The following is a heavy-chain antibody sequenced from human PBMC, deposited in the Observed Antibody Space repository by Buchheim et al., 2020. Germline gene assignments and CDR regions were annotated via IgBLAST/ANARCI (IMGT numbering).Heavy chain of an antibody. CDR3: ARGTLTHTRYGCFVYGMDV. V-gene: IGHV3-30*04. CDR2: MSFDGSSK. CDR1: GFSFNNYA. Sequence: QVHLVESGGDVVQPGRSLRLSCAASGFSFNNYALHWVRQAPGKGLEWVAVMSFDGSSKFHADSVKGRFTISRDNAKNTLYLQMNSLRAEDTAVYYCARGTLTHTRYGCFVYGMDVWGQGTT. D-gene: IGHD3-10*01. J-gene: IGHJ6*02.